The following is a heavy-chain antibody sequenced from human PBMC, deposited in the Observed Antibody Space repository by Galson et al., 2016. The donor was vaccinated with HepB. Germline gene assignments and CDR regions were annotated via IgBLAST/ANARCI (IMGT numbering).Heavy chain of an antibody. J-gene: IGHJ4*02. Sequence: ETLSLTCTVSGASISSYYWTWVRQAPGKGLEWIGQIYSTGSTNYNPSLASRVTMSVDTSKNEFSLQMTSVTAADAAVYYCAGRLDYWGQGILVSVSS. CDR1: GASISSYY. CDR2: IYSTGST. CDR3: AGRLDY. V-gene: IGHV4-59*03.